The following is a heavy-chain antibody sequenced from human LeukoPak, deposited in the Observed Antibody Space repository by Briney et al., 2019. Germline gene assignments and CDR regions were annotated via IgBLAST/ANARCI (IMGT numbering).Heavy chain of an antibody. V-gene: IGHV1-69*05. J-gene: IGHJ4*02. CDR1: GGTFSSYA. Sequence: SVKVSCKASGGTFSSYAISWVRQATGQGLEWMGGIIPIFGTANYAQKFQGRVTMTRDTSTNTVYMELSSLRSEDTAVYFCARATLSDYYFNYWGQGTLVTVSS. CDR2: IIPIFGTA. CDR3: ARATLSDYYFNY.